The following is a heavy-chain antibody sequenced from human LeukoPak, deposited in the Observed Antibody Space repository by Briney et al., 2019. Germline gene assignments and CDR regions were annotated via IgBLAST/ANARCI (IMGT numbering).Heavy chain of an antibody. V-gene: IGHV7-4-1*02. CDR1: GYTFTEYA. J-gene: IGHJ4*02. CDR3: ARDRAPTPVAVAGTESGY. CDR2: INTNTGIP. Sequence: ASVKVSCKASGYTFTEYAINWVRQAPGQGLEWMGWINTNTGIPTYAQGFTGRFVFSLDTSVSTAHLQISSLTAEDTAVYYCARDRAPTPVAVAGTESGYWGQGTLVTVSS. D-gene: IGHD6-19*01.